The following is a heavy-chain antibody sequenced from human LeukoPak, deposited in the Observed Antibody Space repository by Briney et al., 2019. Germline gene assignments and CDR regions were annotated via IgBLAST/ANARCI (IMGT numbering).Heavy chain of an antibody. J-gene: IGHJ6*03. Sequence: PGGSLRLSCAASGFTFSSYGMSWVRQAPGKGLEWVSAISGSGGSTNYADSVKGRFTISRDNAKNSLYLQMNSLRAEDTAVYYCARVRRYCSGASCYSYYMDVRGKGTTVTVSS. CDR3: ARVRRYCSGASCYSYYMDV. CDR1: GFTFSSYG. CDR2: ISGSGGST. V-gene: IGHV3-23*01. D-gene: IGHD2-15*01.